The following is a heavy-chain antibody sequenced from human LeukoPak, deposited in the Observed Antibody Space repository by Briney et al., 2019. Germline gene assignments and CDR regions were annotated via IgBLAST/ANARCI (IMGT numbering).Heavy chain of an antibody. J-gene: IGHJ6*03. V-gene: IGHV1-8*01. CDR3: ARGRRYGEDYYYMDV. CDR1: GYTFTSYD. Sequence: ASVRVSCKASGYTFTSYDINWVRQATGQGLEWMGWMSPNSGNTGYAQKFQGRVTMTRNTSISTAYMELSSLRSEDTAVYYCARGRRYGEDYYYMDVWGKGTTVTVSS. CDR2: MSPNSGNT. D-gene: IGHD4-17*01.